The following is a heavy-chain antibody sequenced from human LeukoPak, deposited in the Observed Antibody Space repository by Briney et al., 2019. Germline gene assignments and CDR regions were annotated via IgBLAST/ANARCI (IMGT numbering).Heavy chain of an antibody. V-gene: IGHV3-9*01. J-gene: IGHJ3*02. CDR1: GFTFSSYW. Sequence: AGGSLRLSCAASGFTFSSYWMSWVRQAPGKGLEWVSGISWNSGSIGYADSVKGRFTISRDNAKNSLYLQMNSLRAEDTALYYCAKDIGWFGELNAFDIWGQGTMVTVSS. CDR2: ISWNSGSI. CDR3: AKDIGWFGELNAFDI. D-gene: IGHD3-10*01.